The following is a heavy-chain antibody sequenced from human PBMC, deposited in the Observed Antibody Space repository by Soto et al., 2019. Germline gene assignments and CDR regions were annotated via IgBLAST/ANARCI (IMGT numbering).Heavy chain of an antibody. CDR3: ARDITIFGVVIISGFDS. CDR2: INAGHGNT. D-gene: IGHD3-3*01. CDR1: GYTLTSHA. V-gene: IGHV1-3*01. Sequence: ASVKVSCKASGYTLTSHAMHWVRQAPGQRLEWMGWINAGHGNTKYSQKFQGRVTITRDTSASTVYMELSSLRSEDTAVYYCARDITIFGVVIISGFDSWGQGTRVTVSS. J-gene: IGHJ4*02.